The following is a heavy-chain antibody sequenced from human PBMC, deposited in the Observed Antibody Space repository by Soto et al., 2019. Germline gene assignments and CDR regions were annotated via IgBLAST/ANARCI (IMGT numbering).Heavy chain of an antibody. J-gene: IGHJ6*01. CDR3: ARGRFGMDV. V-gene: IGHV3-53*01. Sequence: EALAVACAASRSAFGVSNYMTWVRQAPGKGLEWVSVIYRDGNTYYVDSVKGRFTISRDNSKNTLYLQMNSLRGEDTAVYYCARGRFGMDVWGQGTTVTVSS. CDR2: IYRDGNT. CDR1: RSAFGVSNY.